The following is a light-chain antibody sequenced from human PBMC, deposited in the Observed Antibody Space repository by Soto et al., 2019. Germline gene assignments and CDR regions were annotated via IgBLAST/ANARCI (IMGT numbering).Light chain of an antibody. CDR3: SSYADTNTLV. J-gene: IGLJ2*01. CDR1: GSDVASYDY. Sequence: QSALTQPPSASGSPGQSVTISCTGTGSDVASYDYVSWYQQHPGKAPKLIIYEVTKRPSGVPDRFSASKSGTTASLTVSGLQAEDEAYYSCSSYADTNTLVFGGGTQLTVL. V-gene: IGLV2-8*01. CDR2: EVT.